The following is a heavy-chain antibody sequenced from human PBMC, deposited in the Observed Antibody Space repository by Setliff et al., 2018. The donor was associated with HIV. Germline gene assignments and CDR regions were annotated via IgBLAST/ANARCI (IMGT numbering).Heavy chain of an antibody. CDR2: ISRTDTT. CDR1: GFTFSDYN. V-gene: IGHV3-11*01. Sequence: GGSLRLSCVASGFTFSDYNMNWVRQAPGKGLEWISYISRTDTTLYADSVKGRFIISRDNAKNSLYLQMNSLRAEDTAVYYCTRDPRLVDFWGQGTMVTVSS. CDR3: TRDPRLVDF. J-gene: IGHJ3*01. D-gene: IGHD2-8*02.